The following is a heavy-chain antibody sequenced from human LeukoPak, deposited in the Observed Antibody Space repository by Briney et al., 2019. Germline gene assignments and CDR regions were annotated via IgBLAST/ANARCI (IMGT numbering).Heavy chain of an antibody. CDR3: ARAWAPPGYSDFWSGSFSPVGAWFDP. CDR1: GGSFSDYF. D-gene: IGHD3-3*01. Sequence: SETLSLTCAVYGGSFSDYFWSWIRQPPGKGLEWIGEISHSGSTTYNPSLKSRVTISVDTSKNQFSLKLSSMTAADTAVYYCARAWAPPGYSDFWSGSFSPVGAWFDPWGQRTLVTVSS. V-gene: IGHV4-34*01. J-gene: IGHJ5*02. CDR2: ISHSGST.